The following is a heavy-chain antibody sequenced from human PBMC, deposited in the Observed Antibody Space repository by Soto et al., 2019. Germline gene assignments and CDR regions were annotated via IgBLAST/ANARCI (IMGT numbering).Heavy chain of an antibody. V-gene: IGHV3-7*03. J-gene: IGHJ4*02. CDR1: GFTFSSYW. Sequence: EVQLVESGGGLVQPGGSLRLSCAASGFTFSSYWMSWVRQAPGKGLEWVANIKQDGSEKYYVDSVKGRFTISRDNDKNSLYLQMNSLRAEDTAVYYCAREVQLWLRGYFDYWGQGTLVNVSS. CDR3: AREVQLWLRGYFDY. CDR2: IKQDGSEK. D-gene: IGHD5-18*01.